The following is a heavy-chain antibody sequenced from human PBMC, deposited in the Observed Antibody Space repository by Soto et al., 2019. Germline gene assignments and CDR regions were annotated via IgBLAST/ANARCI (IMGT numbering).Heavy chain of an antibody. CDR1: GFSFRDFA. CDR2: ISDSGATT. D-gene: IGHD6-19*01. V-gene: IGHV3-23*01. Sequence: EVQLLESGGGVVQPGGSLTLSCVASGFSFRDFAMSWVRQAPGKGLEWVVGISDSGATTYYADSVRGRFTISRDNSRNQVFLQLNYLRAEDTASYYCAREDTGSGALDYWGQGTLVTVSS. J-gene: IGHJ4*02. CDR3: AREDTGSGALDY.